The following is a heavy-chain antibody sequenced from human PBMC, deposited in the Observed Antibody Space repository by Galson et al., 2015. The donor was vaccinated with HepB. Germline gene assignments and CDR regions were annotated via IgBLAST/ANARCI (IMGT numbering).Heavy chain of an antibody. CDR2: ISYDGSNK. J-gene: IGHJ4*02. D-gene: IGHD5-18*01. CDR1: GFTFSSYA. Sequence: SLRLSCAASGFTFSSYAMHWVRQAPGKGLEWVAVISYDGSNKYYADSVKGRFTISRDNSKNTLYLQMNSLRAEDTAVYYCAKEGGYSYGHPFDYWGQGTLVTVSS. CDR3: AKEGGYSYGHPFDY. V-gene: IGHV3-30*04.